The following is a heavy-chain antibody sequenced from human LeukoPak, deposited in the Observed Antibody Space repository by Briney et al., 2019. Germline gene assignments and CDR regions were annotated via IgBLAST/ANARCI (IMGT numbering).Heavy chain of an antibody. CDR3: ARPSSMAVADTYFHH. CDR1: GGSISSSSYY. CDR2: IYYSGST. Sequence: SETLSLTCTVSGGSISSSSYYWGWIRQPPGKGLEWIGSIYYSGSTYYNPSLKRRVTISVDTSKNHFSLKLSSVTAADTAVYYCARPSSMAVADTYFHHWGQGTLVTVSS. V-gene: IGHV4-39*02. D-gene: IGHD6-19*01. J-gene: IGHJ1*01.